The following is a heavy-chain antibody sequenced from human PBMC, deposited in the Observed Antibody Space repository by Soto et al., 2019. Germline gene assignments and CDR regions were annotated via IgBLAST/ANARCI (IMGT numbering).Heavy chain of an antibody. CDR3: ARQIYDSDTGPNFQYYFDS. CDR2: IDPSDSQT. D-gene: IGHD3-22*01. V-gene: IGHV5-10-1*01. Sequence: GESLKISCKGSGYIFAGYWITWVRQKPGKGLAWTGRIDPSDSQTYYSPSFRGHVTISVTKSITTVFLQWSSLRASDTAMYYCARQIYDSDTGPNFQYYFDSWGQGTPVTVSS. J-gene: IGHJ4*02. CDR1: GYIFAGYW.